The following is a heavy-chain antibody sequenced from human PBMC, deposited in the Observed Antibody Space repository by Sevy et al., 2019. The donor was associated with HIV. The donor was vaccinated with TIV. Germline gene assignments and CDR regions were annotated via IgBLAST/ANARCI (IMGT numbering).Heavy chain of an antibody. Sequence: ASVKVSCKVFGYSLSKLSMHWVRQAPGKGLEWMGSLDPGNGEITYAQTLQGRVTITGDTSTDTAYMELSSLTSEDTATYYCATVGLGYYSGSSYYQGDWFDPWGQGTLVTVSS. CDR3: ATVGLGYYSGSSYYQGDWFDP. CDR1: GYSLSKLS. V-gene: IGHV1-24*01. CDR2: LDPGNGEI. J-gene: IGHJ5*02. D-gene: IGHD2-15*01.